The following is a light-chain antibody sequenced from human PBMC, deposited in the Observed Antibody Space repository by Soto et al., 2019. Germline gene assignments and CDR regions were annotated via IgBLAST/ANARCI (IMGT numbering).Light chain of an antibody. CDR3: QQFLT. J-gene: IGKJ4*01. CDR2: KAS. V-gene: IGKV1-5*03. Sequence: DIQMTQSPSTLSASVGDRVTITCRATESFNNWLAWYQQKPGKAPKLLIYKASTLQSGVPSRFSGSGSGTEFTLTISNLQPDDFATYYCQQFLTFGGGTKVEIK. CDR1: ESFNNW.